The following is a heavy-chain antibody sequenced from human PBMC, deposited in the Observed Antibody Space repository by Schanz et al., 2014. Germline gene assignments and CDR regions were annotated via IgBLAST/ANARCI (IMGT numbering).Heavy chain of an antibody. CDR2: ISVYNHNK. CDR1: GYIFINSG. J-gene: IGHJ4*02. Sequence: QIQLVQSGPEVKKPGATVKVSCKASGYIFINSGISWVRQAPVQGLEWMGWISVYNHNKEYDQKFQGRVTMTTDTSTSTAYMALTDLRSDDTAVYYCARDRRFFDRDDLYYFDAWGQGTLVTVSS. V-gene: IGHV1-18*01. D-gene: IGHD3-3*01. CDR3: ARDRRFFDRDDLYYFDA.